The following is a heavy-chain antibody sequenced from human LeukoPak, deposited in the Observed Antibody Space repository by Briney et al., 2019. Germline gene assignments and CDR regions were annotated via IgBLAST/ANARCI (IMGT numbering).Heavy chain of an antibody. CDR1: GDSVSSNGAS. CDR3: ARETDFGVVTN. V-gene: IGHV6-1*01. Sequence: SQTLSLTCDISGDSVSSNGASWTWIRQSPSRGLEWLGRTYYRSKWYNDYAISVKSRISINPDTSKNQFSLQVNSVTPEDTAVYYCARETDFGVVTNWGQGTLVTVSP. CDR2: TYYRSKWYN. J-gene: IGHJ4*02. D-gene: IGHD3-3*01.